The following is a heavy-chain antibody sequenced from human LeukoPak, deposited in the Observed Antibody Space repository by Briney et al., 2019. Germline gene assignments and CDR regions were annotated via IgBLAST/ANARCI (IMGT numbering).Heavy chain of an antibody. Sequence: PGGSLRLSCAASGFTFSDYWMTWVRQTPGKGLECVANINQYGGEISYVDSVKGRFTISRDNAKNSLSLQMSSLRVEDTAVCYCVKGPLITAAGTYWGQGTLVTVSS. CDR2: INQYGGEI. J-gene: IGHJ4*02. D-gene: IGHD6-13*01. CDR1: GFTFSDYW. V-gene: IGHV3-7*03. CDR3: VKGPLITAAGTY.